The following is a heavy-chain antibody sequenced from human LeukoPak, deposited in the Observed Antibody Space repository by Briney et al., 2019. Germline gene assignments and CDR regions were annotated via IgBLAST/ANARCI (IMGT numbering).Heavy chain of an antibody. D-gene: IGHD2-2*03. CDR3: ATGYCSSTNCRIDY. V-gene: IGHV1-46*01. Sequence: ASVKVSCKASGYTFTSYYMHWVRQAPGQGLEWMGIINPSGGSTNYAQKLQGRVTMTTDTSTSTAYMELRSLRSDDTAVYYCATGYCSSTNCRIDYWGQGTLVSVSS. CDR1: GYTFTSYY. J-gene: IGHJ4*02. CDR2: INPSGGST.